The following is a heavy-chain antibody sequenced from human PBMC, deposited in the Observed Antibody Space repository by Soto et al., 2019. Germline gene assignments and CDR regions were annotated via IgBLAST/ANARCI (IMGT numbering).Heavy chain of an antibody. Sequence: GGSLRLSCAASGFTLSSYWMTWVRQAPGKGLEWVANIKQDGSGKYYVDSVKGRFTISRDNAKNPLYLQMNSLRAEDTAVYYCARATAAAAPHWFDPWGQGTLVTVSS. CDR1: GFTLSSYW. J-gene: IGHJ5*02. D-gene: IGHD6-13*01. V-gene: IGHV3-7*03. CDR2: IKQDGSGK. CDR3: ARATAAAAPHWFDP.